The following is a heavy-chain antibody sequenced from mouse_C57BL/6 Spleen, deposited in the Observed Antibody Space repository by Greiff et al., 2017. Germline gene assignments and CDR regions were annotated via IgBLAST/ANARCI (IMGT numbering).Heavy chain of an antibody. CDR3: VRQGFTTVVARDYAMDY. V-gene: IGHV10-1*01. D-gene: IGHD1-1*01. Sequence: EVQRVESGGGLVQPKGSLKLSCAASGFSFNTYAMNWVRQAPGKGLEWVARIRSKSNNYATYYADSVKDRFTISRDDSESMLYLQMNNLKTEDTAMYYCVRQGFTTVVARDYAMDYWGQGTSVTVSS. CDR1: GFSFNTYA. CDR2: IRSKSNNYAT. J-gene: IGHJ4*01.